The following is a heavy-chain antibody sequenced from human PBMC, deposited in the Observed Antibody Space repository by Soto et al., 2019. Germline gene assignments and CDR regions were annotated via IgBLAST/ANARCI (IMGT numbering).Heavy chain of an antibody. CDR1: GGTFSSYA. CDR3: TARAGDDYYYYYGTDV. V-gene: IGHV1-69*13. D-gene: IGHD7-27*01. CDR2: IIPIFGTA. Sequence: EASVKVSCKASGGTFSSYAISWVRQAPGQGLEWMGGIIPIFGTANYAQKFQGRVTITADESTSTAYMELSSLRSEDTAVYYCTARAGDDYYYYYGTDVWGQGTTVTVSS. J-gene: IGHJ6*02.